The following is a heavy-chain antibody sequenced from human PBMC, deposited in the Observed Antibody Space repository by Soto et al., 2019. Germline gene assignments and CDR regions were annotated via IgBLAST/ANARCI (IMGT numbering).Heavy chain of an antibody. V-gene: IGHV3-48*03. CDR1: GFTFSSYE. CDR2: ISSSGSTI. Sequence: GGSLRLSCAASGFTFSSYEMNWVRQAPGKGLEWVSYISSSGSTIYYADSVKGRFTISRDNAKNSLYLQMNSLRAEDTAVYYCAYEFRRAGVDVWGQGTTVTVSS. J-gene: IGHJ6*02. D-gene: IGHD3-10*01. CDR3: AYEFRRAGVDV.